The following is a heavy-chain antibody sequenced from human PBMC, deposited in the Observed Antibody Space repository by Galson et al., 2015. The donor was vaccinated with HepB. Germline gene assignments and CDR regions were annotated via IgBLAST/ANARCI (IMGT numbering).Heavy chain of an antibody. D-gene: IGHD3-10*01. J-gene: IGHJ4*02. V-gene: IGHV3-23*01. CDR3: AKKDGSGSSPEYYIDY. CDR2: ISGSGGST. CDR1: GFTFSSYA. Sequence: SLRLSCAASGFTFSSYAMTWVRQAPGKGLEWVAAISGSGGSTYYADSVKGRFTISRDNSKNTLYLQMNSLRAEDTAVYYCAKKDGSGSSPEYYIDYWGQGTLVTVSS.